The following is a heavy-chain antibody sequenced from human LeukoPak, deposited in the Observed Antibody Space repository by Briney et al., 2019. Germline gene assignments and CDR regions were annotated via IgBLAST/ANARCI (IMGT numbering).Heavy chain of an antibody. CDR1: GFIISSYW. CDR3: TRDRTTITLFEL. J-gene: IGHJ4*02. V-gene: IGHV3-74*01. Sequence: GGSLRLSCAVSGFIISSYWMHWVRQVPGKGLVWVSRISPDGSTTGYADSVKGRFTASRDNARNTLYLQINSLRAEDSAVYYCTRDRTTITLFELWGQGTLVTVSS. D-gene: IGHD4-11*01. CDR2: ISPDGSTT.